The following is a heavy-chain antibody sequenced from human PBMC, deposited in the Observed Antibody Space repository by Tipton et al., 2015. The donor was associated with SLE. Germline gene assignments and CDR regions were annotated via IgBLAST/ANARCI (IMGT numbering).Heavy chain of an antibody. Sequence: SLRLSCEASGFTFDDFAMHWVRQTPGKGLEWVSGISWNSGSIGYGDSVKGRFTISRDNAKNSLYLQMTRLRTEDTALYYCAKDGGYCSGGSCYYFDYWGQGTLVTVSS. CDR2: ISWNSGSI. CDR1: GFTFDDFA. J-gene: IGHJ4*02. D-gene: IGHD2-15*01. V-gene: IGHV3-9*01. CDR3: AKDGGYCSGGSCYYFDY.